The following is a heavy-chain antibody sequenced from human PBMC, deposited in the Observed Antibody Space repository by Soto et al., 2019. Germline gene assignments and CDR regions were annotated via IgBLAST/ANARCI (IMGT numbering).Heavy chain of an antibody. V-gene: IGHV1-46*01. Sequence: QVQLVQSGAEVKKPGASVKVSCKASGYSFTSYYMYWVRQAPGQGLEWMGIINPSGGSTSSAQKFQGRVTMTRDTSTCTVYMELSSLRSEDTAMYYCARERSTTGTTSPPFDIWGQGTMVTVSS. CDR2: INPSGGST. CDR3: ARERSTTGTTSPPFDI. D-gene: IGHD1-1*01. CDR1: GYSFTSYY. J-gene: IGHJ3*02.